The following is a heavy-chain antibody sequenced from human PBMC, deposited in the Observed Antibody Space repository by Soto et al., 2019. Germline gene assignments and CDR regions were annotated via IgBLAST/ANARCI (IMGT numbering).Heavy chain of an antibody. J-gene: IGHJ4*02. D-gene: IGHD5-12*01. Sequence: QVQLVQSGAEVKKPGSSVKVSCKASGGTFSSYTISWVRQAPGQGLEWMGRIIPILGIANYAQKFQGRVTITADKATRTAYMELSSLSSEDTAVYYCARVAGGYDQAYFDYWGQGALVTVSS. CDR2: IIPILGIA. CDR1: GGTFSSYT. CDR3: ARVAGGYDQAYFDY. V-gene: IGHV1-69*02.